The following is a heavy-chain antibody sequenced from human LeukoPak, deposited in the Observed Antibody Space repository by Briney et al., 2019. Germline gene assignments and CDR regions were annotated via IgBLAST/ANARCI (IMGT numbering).Heavy chain of an antibody. D-gene: IGHD6-13*01. CDR2: VYYSGST. CDR3: ARDPWRAAAGMVGAFDI. V-gene: IGHV4-39*07. Sequence: PSETLSLTCTVSGGSITSYNYYWGWIRQPPGKGLEWIGSVYYSGSTYYNPSLKSRITVSVDTSKNQFSLKLSSVTAADTAVYYCARDPWRAAAGMVGAFDIWGQGTMVTVSS. CDR1: GGSITSYNYY. J-gene: IGHJ3*02.